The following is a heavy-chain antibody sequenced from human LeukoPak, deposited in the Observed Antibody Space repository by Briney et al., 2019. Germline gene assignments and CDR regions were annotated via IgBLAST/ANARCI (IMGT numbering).Heavy chain of an antibody. CDR1: GFTFDDYA. D-gene: IGHD5-24*01. Sequence: GRSLRLSCAASGFTFDDYAMHWVRQAPGKGLEWVSGISWNSGSIGYADPVKGRFTISRDNAKNSLYLQMNSLRAEDTALYYCAKDIRDGYTNTLDYWGQGTLVTVSS. V-gene: IGHV3-9*01. J-gene: IGHJ4*02. CDR2: ISWNSGSI. CDR3: AKDIRDGYTNTLDY.